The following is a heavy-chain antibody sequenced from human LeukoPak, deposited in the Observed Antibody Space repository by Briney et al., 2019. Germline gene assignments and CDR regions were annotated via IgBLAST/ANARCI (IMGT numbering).Heavy chain of an antibody. V-gene: IGHV4-59*01. D-gene: IGHD3-10*01. J-gene: IGHJ6*03. CDR1: GGSLSSYY. CDR3: ARAIYGSGSYRSVEDYYYYYYMDV. CDR2: IYYSGST. Sequence: SETLSLTCTVSGGSLSSYYWSWIRQPPGKGLEWIGYIYYSGSTNYNPSLKSRVTISVDTSKNQFSLMLSSVTAADTAVYYCARAIYGSGSYRSVEDYYYYYYMDVWGKGTTVTVFS.